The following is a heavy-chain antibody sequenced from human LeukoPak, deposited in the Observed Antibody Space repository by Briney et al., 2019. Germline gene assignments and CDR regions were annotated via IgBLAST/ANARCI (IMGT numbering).Heavy chain of an antibody. Sequence: TGGSLRLSCAASGFTFSSYSMNRVRQAPGKGLEWVSSISSSSSYIYYADSVKRRFTISRDNAKNSLYLQMNSLRAEDTAVYYCARVLRYFDPIDYWGQGTLVTVSS. CDR1: GFTFSSYS. V-gene: IGHV3-21*01. CDR2: ISSSSSYI. J-gene: IGHJ4*02. D-gene: IGHD3-9*01. CDR3: ARVLRYFDPIDY.